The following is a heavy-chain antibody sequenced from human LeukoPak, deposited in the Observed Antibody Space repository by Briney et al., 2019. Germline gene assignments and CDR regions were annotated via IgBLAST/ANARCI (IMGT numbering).Heavy chain of an antibody. V-gene: IGHV1-2*06. CDR1: GYTFTDSY. Sequence: ASVKVSCKTSGYTFTDSYIHWVRQAPGQGLEWMGRINPNSGDPNYPQKFQGRVTMTRDTSISTAYMELSRLRSDDTAVYYCARDSPNYDFWSGYKYWGQGTLVTVSS. J-gene: IGHJ4*02. CDR2: INPNSGDP. D-gene: IGHD3-3*01. CDR3: ARDSPNYDFWSGYKY.